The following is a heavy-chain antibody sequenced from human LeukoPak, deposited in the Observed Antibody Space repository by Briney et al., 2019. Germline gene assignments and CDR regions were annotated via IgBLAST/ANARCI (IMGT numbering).Heavy chain of an antibody. J-gene: IGHJ4*02. CDR2: ILYDGSNK. CDR3: AKGPGDGYNYLHY. D-gene: IGHD5-24*01. CDR1: GFTFSSYG. Sequence: GGSLRLSCAASGFTFSSYGIHWVRQAPGKGLEWVAVILYDGSNKYYADSVKGRFTISRDNSKNTLSLQMNSLRAEDTAVYYCAKGPGDGYNYLHYWGQGTLVTVSS. V-gene: IGHV3-30*18.